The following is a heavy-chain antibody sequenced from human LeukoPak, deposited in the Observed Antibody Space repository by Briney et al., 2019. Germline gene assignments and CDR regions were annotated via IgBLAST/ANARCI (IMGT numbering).Heavy chain of an antibody. Sequence: GASLRLSCAASGFTFNSYGMTWVRQAPGKGLEWVANTKQDGSEKYYVDSVKGRFTTSRDNAKNSLYLQMNSLRAEDTAVYYCARDSGGQRGYWGQGTLVTVSS. CDR3: ARDSGGQRGY. CDR1: GFTFNSYG. V-gene: IGHV3-7*01. J-gene: IGHJ4*02. CDR2: TKQDGSEK. D-gene: IGHD1-26*01.